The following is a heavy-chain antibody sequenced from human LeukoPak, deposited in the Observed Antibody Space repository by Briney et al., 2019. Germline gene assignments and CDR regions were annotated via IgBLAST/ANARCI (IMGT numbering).Heavy chain of an antibody. Sequence: PSETLSLTCAVSGYSISSGYYWGWIRQPPGKGLEWIGSIYHSGSTYYNPSLKSRVIISVDTSKNQFSLKLSSVTAADTAVYYCARETLSGYDGNDAFDIWGQGTMVSVSS. CDR2: IYHSGST. D-gene: IGHD5-12*01. CDR3: ARETLSGYDGNDAFDI. J-gene: IGHJ3*02. V-gene: IGHV4-38-2*02. CDR1: GYSISSGYY.